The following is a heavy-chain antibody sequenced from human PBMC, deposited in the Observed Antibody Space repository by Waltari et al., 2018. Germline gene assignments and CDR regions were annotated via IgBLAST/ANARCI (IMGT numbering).Heavy chain of an antibody. CDR1: GFTVSNNY. V-gene: IGHV3-53*02. Sequence: VRLVESRGGLIQPVASLRLSCAASGFTVSNNYMSWVRQAPGKGLEWVSCIFSGGGTYYADSVKGRFSFSRDTSKNTVYLQMNSLRADDTAVYYGAGGPQRGAWGQGTLVTVSS. CDR3: AGGPQRGA. CDR2: IFSGGGT. J-gene: IGHJ5*02.